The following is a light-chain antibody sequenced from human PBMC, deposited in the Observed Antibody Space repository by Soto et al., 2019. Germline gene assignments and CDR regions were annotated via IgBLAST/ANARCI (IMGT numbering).Light chain of an antibody. Sequence: DFQMTQSPSSLSASVGDRVTIACRGSQSISSYLNWYQQKPGKAPKLLVFAASSLQSGVPPRFSGSGSGTDFTLTISSLQPEDFATYYCQQSYDIPTFGQGTKVDIK. CDR2: AAS. CDR3: QQSYDIPT. CDR1: QSISSY. J-gene: IGKJ1*01. V-gene: IGKV1-39*01.